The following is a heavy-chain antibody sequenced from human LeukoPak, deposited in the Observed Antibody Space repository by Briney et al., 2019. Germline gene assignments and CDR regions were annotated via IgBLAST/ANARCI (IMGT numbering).Heavy chain of an antibody. CDR2: INHSGST. CDR1: GGSFSGYY. Sequence: PSETLSLTCAVYGGSFSGYYWSWIRQPPGKGLEWIGEINHSGSTNYNPSLKSRVTISVDTSKNQFSLKLSSVTAADTAVYYCARHSGQEEMATLGWFDPWGQGTLVTVSS. J-gene: IGHJ5*02. CDR3: ARHSGQEEMATLGWFDP. D-gene: IGHD5-24*01. V-gene: IGHV4-34*01.